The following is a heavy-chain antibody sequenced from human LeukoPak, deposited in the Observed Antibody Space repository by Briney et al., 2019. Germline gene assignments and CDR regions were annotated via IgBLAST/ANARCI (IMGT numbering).Heavy chain of an antibody. CDR1: GGSISDNDYS. D-gene: IGHD3-10*01. V-gene: IGHV4-39*01. CDR2: IHYSGTT. CDR3: ARRYYFVSGSYFLFDF. Sequence: SETLSLTCNVSGGSISDNDYSWDWIRQPPGKGLEWMGCIHYSGTTYSNPSLKSRISISVDTSKSQFSLKLRSVTAADTAVYYCARRYYFVSGSYFLFDFWGQGTLVTVSS. J-gene: IGHJ4*02.